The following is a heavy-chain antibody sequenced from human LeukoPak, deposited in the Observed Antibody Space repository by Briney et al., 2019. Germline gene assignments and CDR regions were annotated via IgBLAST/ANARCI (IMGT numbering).Heavy chain of an antibody. CDR2: VYPRDTST. D-gene: IGHD2-15*01. CDR1: GYSFPTYL. Sequence: GEALKISCKGSGYSFPTYLLGWVRQMPGKGLEWMGIVYPRDTSTSYSPTFQGQVTISADKSITTASPQCSSLKASDTPIYYCIPTGGYCSDGSCYRGDYWGQGTLVTVSS. J-gene: IGHJ4*02. CDR3: IPTGGYCSDGSCYRGDY. V-gene: IGHV5-51*01.